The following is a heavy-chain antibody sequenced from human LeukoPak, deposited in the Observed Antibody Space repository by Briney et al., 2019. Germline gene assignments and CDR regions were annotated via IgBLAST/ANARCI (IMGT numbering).Heavy chain of an antibody. V-gene: IGHV4-39*02. CDR3: ATSVYSSGWHPFFDY. Sequence: SETLSLTCTVSGDSISNHNYFWGWIRRPPGKGLEWIGSIHYIGSTYFNLSLKSRVTVSVDTSKNHFSLKLTSVTAADTGVYYCATSVYSSGWHPFFDYWGQGAPVIVSS. J-gene: IGHJ4*02. D-gene: IGHD6-19*01. CDR1: GDSISNHNYF. CDR2: IHYIGST.